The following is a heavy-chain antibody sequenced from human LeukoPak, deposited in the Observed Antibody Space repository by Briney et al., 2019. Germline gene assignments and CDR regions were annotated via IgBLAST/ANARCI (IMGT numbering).Heavy chain of an antibody. D-gene: IGHD3-9*01. Sequence: GGSLRLSCAASGFTFSSYGMHWVRQAPGKGLEWVAFIRYDGSNKYYADSVKGRFTISRDNSKNTLYLQMNSLRAEDTAVYYCARDGPVDILTGFVDYWGQGTLVTVSS. V-gene: IGHV3-30*02. CDR3: ARDGPVDILTGFVDY. J-gene: IGHJ4*02. CDR1: GFTFSSYG. CDR2: IRYDGSNK.